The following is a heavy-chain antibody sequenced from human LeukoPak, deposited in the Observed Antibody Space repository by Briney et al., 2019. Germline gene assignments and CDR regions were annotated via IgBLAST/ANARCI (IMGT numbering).Heavy chain of an antibody. CDR3: ARSSWSPLVDV. Sequence: SETLSLTCTVSGGSISSSDYYWDWIRQPPGKGLEWIGSIHYSGSTYYNPSLESRVTISVDTSKNQFSLKLSSVTAADTAVYYCARSSWSPLVDVWGKGTTVTVSS. CDR1: GGSISSSDYY. CDR2: IHYSGST. V-gene: IGHV4-39*01. J-gene: IGHJ6*04. D-gene: IGHD2-8*01.